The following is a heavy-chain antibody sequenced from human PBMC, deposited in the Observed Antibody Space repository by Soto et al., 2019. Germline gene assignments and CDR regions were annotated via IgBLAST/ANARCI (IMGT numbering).Heavy chain of an antibody. CDR1: GGTFSSYA. Sequence: ASVKVSCKASGGTFSSYAISWVRQAPGQGLEWMGGIIPIFGTANYAQKFQGRVTITADKSTSTAYMELSSLRSEDTAVYYCARDAPMAMVRRSYYYYGMDVWGQGTTVTVSS. J-gene: IGHJ6*02. V-gene: IGHV1-69*06. D-gene: IGHD3-10*01. CDR2: IIPIFGTA. CDR3: ARDAPMAMVRRSYYYYGMDV.